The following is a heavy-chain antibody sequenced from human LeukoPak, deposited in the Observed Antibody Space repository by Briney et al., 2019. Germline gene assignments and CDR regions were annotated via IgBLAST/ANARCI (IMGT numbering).Heavy chain of an antibody. D-gene: IGHD3-22*01. CDR3: ARANFLADYYDSSGSSYGMDV. CDR1: GFTFSSYW. V-gene: IGHV3-74*01. CDR2: INSDGSST. J-gene: IGHJ6*02. Sequence: PGGSLRLSCAASGFTFSSYWMHWVRQAPGKGLVWVSRINSDGSSTSYADSVKGRFTISRDNAKNTLYLQMNSLRAEDTAVYYCARANFLADYYDSSGSSYGMDVWGQGTTVTVSS.